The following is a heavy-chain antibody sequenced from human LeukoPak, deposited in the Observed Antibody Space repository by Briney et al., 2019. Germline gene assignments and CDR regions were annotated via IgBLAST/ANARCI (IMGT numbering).Heavy chain of an antibody. Sequence: GGSLRLSCAASGFTFSTYVMLWVRQAPGKGLEWVSAIGGSGEATFYAGSGKGRFTISRDNSKNTLDLQMNSLRAEDTAVYYCARSVGATMRKNLYFDYWGQGTLVTVSS. V-gene: IGHV3-23*01. D-gene: IGHD1-26*01. CDR2: IGGSGEAT. CDR1: GFTFSTYV. J-gene: IGHJ4*02. CDR3: ARSVGATMRKNLYFDY.